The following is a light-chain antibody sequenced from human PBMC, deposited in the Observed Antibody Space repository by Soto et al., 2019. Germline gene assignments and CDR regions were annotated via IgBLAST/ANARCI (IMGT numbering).Light chain of an antibody. Sequence: QLVLTQSSSASASLGSSVKLTCTLSSGHSSYIIAWHQQQPGKAPRYLMKLEGSGSYNKGSGVPDRFSGSNSGADRYLTISNHQSEDEADYYCETWDSNTRVFGGGTKLTVL. CDR1: SGHSSYI. J-gene: IGLJ2*01. CDR3: ETWDSNTRV. CDR2: LEGSGSY. V-gene: IGLV4-60*03.